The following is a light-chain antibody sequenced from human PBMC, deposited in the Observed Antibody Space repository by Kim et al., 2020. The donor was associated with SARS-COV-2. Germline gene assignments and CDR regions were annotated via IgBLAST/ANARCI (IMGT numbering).Light chain of an antibody. CDR3: QQYNSYSPT. V-gene: IGKV1-5*03. CDR1: QSISSW. CDR2: KAS. Sequence: SASVGDRVTITCGASQSISSWLAWYQQKPGKAPKLLIYKASSLESGVPSRFSGSGSGTEFTLTISSLQPDDFATYYCQQYNSYSPTFGQGTKLEI. J-gene: IGKJ2*01.